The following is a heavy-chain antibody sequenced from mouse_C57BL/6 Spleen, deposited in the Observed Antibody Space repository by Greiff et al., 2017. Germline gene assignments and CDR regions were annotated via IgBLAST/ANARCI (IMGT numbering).Heavy chain of an antibody. CDR1: GFTFSSYT. Sequence: VQLKESGGGLVKPGGSLKLSCAASGFTFSSYTMSWVRQTPEKRLEWVATISGGGGNTYYPDSVKGRFTISRDNAKNTLYLQMSSLGSEDTALYYCARQGYGSTFDYWGQGTTLTVSS. CDR2: ISGGGGNT. CDR3: ARQGYGSTFDY. J-gene: IGHJ2*01. V-gene: IGHV5-9*01. D-gene: IGHD1-1*01.